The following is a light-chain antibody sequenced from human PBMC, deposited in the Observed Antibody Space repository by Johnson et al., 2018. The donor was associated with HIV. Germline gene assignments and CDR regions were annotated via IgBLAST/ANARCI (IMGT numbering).Light chain of an antibody. CDR2: ENN. Sequence: QSVLTQSPSVSAAPGQKVTISCSGSSSNIGNNYVSWYQQLPGTAPKLLIYENNKRPSGIPDRFSGSKSGTSATLGITGLQTGDEAVYYCGTWDTSLNTGGGFGTGTKVTVL. CDR3: GTWDTSLNTGGG. J-gene: IGLJ1*01. V-gene: IGLV1-51*02. CDR1: SSNIGNNY.